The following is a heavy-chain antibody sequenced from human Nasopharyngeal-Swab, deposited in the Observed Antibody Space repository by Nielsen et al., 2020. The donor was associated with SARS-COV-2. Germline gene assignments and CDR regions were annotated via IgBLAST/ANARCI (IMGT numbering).Heavy chain of an antibody. V-gene: IGHV4-34*01. CDR3: ARYPSSSWSSYGMDV. J-gene: IGHJ6*02. CDR2: INHSGST. D-gene: IGHD6-13*01. Sequence: WIRQPPGKGLEWIGEINHSGSTNYNPSLKSRVTISVDTSKNQFSLKLSSVTAADTAVYYCARYPSSSWSSYGMDVWGQGTTVTV.